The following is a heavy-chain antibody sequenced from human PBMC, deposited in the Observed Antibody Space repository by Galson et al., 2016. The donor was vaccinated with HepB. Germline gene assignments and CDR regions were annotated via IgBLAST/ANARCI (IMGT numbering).Heavy chain of an antibody. Sequence: PGESLKISCQGSGYKFRDYWIAWLRQRPGKGLEWMGIVYPGDSDSRVSPSFQGQVIISADKSSSSASLQWTSLRAEDTALYYCVREDYGDDPIYYYYYGMDVWGQGTTVSVSS. D-gene: IGHD4-17*01. CDR3: VREDYGDDPIYYYYYGMDV. CDR1: GYKFRDYW. CDR2: VYPGDSDS. J-gene: IGHJ6*02. V-gene: IGHV5-51*01.